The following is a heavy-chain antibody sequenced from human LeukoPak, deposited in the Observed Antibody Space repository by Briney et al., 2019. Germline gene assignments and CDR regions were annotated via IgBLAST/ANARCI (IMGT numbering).Heavy chain of an antibody. CDR3: ASIYCGGDCYPGY. V-gene: IGHV3-72*01. J-gene: IGHJ4*02. D-gene: IGHD2-21*02. CDR2: TRNKANSYTT. Sequence: GGSLRLSCAASGFTFSDHYMDWVRQAPGKGLEWVGRTRNKANSYTTEYAASVKGRFTISRDDSKNSPYLQMNSLKTEDTAVYYCASIYCGGDCYPGYWGQGTLVTVSS. CDR1: GFTFSDHY.